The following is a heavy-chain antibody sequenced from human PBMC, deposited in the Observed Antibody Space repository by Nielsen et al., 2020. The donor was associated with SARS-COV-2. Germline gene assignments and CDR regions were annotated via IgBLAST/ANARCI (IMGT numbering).Heavy chain of an antibody. Sequence: GESLKISCTASGFIFDGFWMSWVRQAPGKGLEWVAHIKYDGSEEYYLDNVKGRFTISRDNSKNTLYLQMNSLRAEDTAVYYCAKCNYGDYSGAFDIWGQGTMVTVSS. CDR3: AKCNYGDYSGAFDI. D-gene: IGHD4-17*01. V-gene: IGHV3-7*03. CDR1: GFIFDGFW. CDR2: IKYDGSEE. J-gene: IGHJ3*02.